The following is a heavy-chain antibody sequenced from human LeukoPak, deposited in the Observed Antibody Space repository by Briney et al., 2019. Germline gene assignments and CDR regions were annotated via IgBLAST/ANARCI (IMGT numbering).Heavy chain of an antibody. J-gene: IGHJ6*02. CDR1: GGTFSSYA. CDR2: IIPIFGTA. V-gene: IGHV1-69*13. D-gene: IGHD5-18*01. CDR3: ASGYLLGYSYGPDYYGMDV. Sequence: GASVKVSCKASGGTFSSYAISWVRQAPGQGLEWMGGIIPIFGTANYAQKFQDRVTITADESTSTAYMELSSLRSEDTAVYYCASGYLLGYSYGPDYYGMDVWGQGTTVTVSS.